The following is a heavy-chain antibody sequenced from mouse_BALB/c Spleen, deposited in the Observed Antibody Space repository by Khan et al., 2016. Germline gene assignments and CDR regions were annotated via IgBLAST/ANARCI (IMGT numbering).Heavy chain of an antibody. CDR2: ISSGSSAI. CDR3: GRGDY. J-gene: IGHJ2*01. Sequence: EVELVESGGGLVQPGGSRKLSCAASGFTFSSFGMHWVRQAPEKGLEWVAFISSGSSAIYYADTVKGRFTISRANPKNTLFLQMTSLRYEDTAMYYCGRGDYWGQGTTLTVSS. V-gene: IGHV5-17*02. CDR1: GFTFSSFG.